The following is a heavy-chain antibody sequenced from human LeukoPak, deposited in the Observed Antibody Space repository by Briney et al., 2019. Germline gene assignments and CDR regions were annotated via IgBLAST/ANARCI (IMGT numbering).Heavy chain of an antibody. J-gene: IGHJ4*02. V-gene: IGHV1-8*03. Sequence: ASVKVSCKASGYTFTSLDINWVRQAPGQGLEWMGWMNPNSGYTGFAQQFQGRVTFTRSTSISTAYMELSSLRAEDTAVYYCARAPVVYDFWSGHFDYWGQGTLVTVSS. CDR3: ARAPVVYDFWSGHFDY. D-gene: IGHD3-3*01. CDR1: GYTFTSLD. CDR2: MNPNSGYT.